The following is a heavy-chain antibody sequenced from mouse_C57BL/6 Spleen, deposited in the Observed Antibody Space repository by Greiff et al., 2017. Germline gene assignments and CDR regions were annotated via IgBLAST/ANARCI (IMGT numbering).Heavy chain of an antibody. CDR3: ARDSYSNYVYAMDD. Sequence: LVASSQSLFITCTVSGFSLTSYALSWVRQPPGRGLEWPGEIWTGGGTNYNSALKSRLSISKDNSKSQVFLKMNSLQTDDTARYYCARDSYSNYVYAMDDWGQGTSVTVSS. CDR2: IWTGGGT. D-gene: IGHD2-5*01. J-gene: IGHJ4*01. CDR1: GFSLTSYA. V-gene: IGHV2-9-1*01.